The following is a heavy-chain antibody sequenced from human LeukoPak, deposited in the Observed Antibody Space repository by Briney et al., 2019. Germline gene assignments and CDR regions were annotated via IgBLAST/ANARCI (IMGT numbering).Heavy chain of an antibody. CDR3: ARLILGFFDY. CDR1: GFTFSSYG. V-gene: IGHV3-48*04. Sequence: GGSLRLSCAASGFTFSSYGMHWVRQAPGKGLEWVSYISSSSSTIYYADSVKGRFTISRDNAKNSLYLQMNSLRAEDTAVYYCARLILGFFDYWGQGTLVTVSS. D-gene: IGHD3-3*02. CDR2: ISSSSSTI. J-gene: IGHJ4*02.